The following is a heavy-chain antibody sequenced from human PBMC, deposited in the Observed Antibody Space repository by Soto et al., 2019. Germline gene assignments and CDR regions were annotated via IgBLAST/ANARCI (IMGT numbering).Heavy chain of an antibody. J-gene: IGHJ4*02. V-gene: IGHV3-23*01. D-gene: IGHD2-8*01. CDR3: ARAHPVNGLDH. Sequence: GGSLRLSCAASGFTFSSYAMSWVRQAPGKGLEWVSAISGSGGSTYYADSVKGRFTIFRDTSKNTLFLQMDSLRADDAAVYYCARAHPVNGLDHWGQGTLVTVSS. CDR1: GFTFSSYA. CDR2: ISGSGGST.